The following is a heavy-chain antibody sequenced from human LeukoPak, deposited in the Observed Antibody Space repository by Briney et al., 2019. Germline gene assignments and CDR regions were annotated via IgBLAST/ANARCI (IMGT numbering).Heavy chain of an antibody. J-gene: IGHJ5*02. Sequence: GASVKVPCKASGYTFTTYDINWVRQATGQGLEWMGCMNPNSGNTGYAQKFQGRVTMTRNTSISTAYMELRSLRSEDTAVYYCARGPNKSDGGNSGSAWFNPWGQGTLVTVSS. V-gene: IGHV1-8*01. D-gene: IGHD4-23*01. CDR1: GYTFTTYD. CDR2: MNPNSGNT. CDR3: ARGPNKSDGGNSGSAWFNP.